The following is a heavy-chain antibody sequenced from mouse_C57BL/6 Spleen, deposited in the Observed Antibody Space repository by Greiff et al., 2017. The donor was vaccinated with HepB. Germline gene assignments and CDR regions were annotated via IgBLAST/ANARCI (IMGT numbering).Heavy chain of an antibody. CDR2: INPNNGGT. J-gene: IGHJ1*03. V-gene: IGHV1-22*01. CDR1: GYTFTDYN. Sequence: EVQLQQSGPELVKPGASVKMSCKASGYTFTDYNMHWVKQSHGKSLEWIGYINPNNGGTSYNQKFKGKATLTVNKSSSTAYMERRSLTSEDSAVYYCARGGYGSSYWYFDVWGTGTTVTVSS. CDR3: ARGGYGSSYWYFDV. D-gene: IGHD1-1*01.